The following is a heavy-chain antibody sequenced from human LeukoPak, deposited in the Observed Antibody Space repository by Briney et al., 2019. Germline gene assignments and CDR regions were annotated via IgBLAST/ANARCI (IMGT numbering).Heavy chain of an antibody. CDR3: ARHGLWFGELVDY. CDR1: GYSFTSYW. J-gene: IGHJ4*02. CDR2: IDPGDSDT. V-gene: IGHV5-51*01. D-gene: IGHD3-10*01. Sequence: GESLKISCKGSGYSFTSYWIGWVLQMPGKGLEWMGSIDPGDSDTRYSPSFQGQVTISADKSISTAYLQWSSLKASDTAMYYCARHGLWFGELVDYWGQGTLVTVSS.